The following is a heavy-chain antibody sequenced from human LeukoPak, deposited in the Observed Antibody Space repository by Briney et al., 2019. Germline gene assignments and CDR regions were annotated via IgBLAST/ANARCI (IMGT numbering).Heavy chain of an antibody. J-gene: IGHJ4*02. D-gene: IGHD6-19*01. V-gene: IGHV3-23*01. CDR3: ARDLQYSSGEFDY. Sequence: GGSLRLSCAASGFTFSSYAMSWVRQAPGKGLEWVSAISGSGGSTYYADSVKGRFTISRDNSKNTLYLQMNSLRAEDTAVYYCARDLQYSSGEFDYWGQGTLVTVSS. CDR1: GFTFSSYA. CDR2: ISGSGGST.